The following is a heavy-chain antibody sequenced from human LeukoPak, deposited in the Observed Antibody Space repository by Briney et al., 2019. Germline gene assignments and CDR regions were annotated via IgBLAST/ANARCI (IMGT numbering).Heavy chain of an antibody. V-gene: IGHV4-4*02. J-gene: IGHJ5*02. CDR3: ARDSGTTGEVKFDP. Sequence: SETLSLTCAVSGGSISSSNWWSWVGQPPGKGLEWIGEIYHSGSTNYNPSLESRVTISVDTSKNQFSLKLSSVTAADTAVYYCARDSGTTGEVKFDPWGQGTLVTVSS. D-gene: IGHD3-10*01. CDR2: IYHSGST. CDR1: GGSISSSNW.